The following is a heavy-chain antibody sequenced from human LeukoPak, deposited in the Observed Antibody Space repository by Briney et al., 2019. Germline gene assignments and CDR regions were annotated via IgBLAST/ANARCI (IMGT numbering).Heavy chain of an antibody. D-gene: IGHD3-10*01. CDR2: ISGSGGST. J-gene: IGHJ6*02. CDR1: GFTFSTYA. Sequence: PGGSLRLSCAASGFTFSTYAMSWVRLAPGKGLEWVSGISGSGGSTYYADSVKGWFTSSRDNSNNTLYVQMNSLRVEDTAVYYCAKSGGLSGSGRLAMDVWGQGTTVTVSS. V-gene: IGHV3-23*01. CDR3: AKSGGLSGSGRLAMDV.